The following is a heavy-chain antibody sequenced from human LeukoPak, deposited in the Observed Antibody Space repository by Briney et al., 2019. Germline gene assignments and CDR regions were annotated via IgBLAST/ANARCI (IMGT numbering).Heavy chain of an antibody. V-gene: IGHV3-30*02. CDR1: GFTFSSYG. Sequence: GGSLRLSCAASGFTFSSYGMHWVRQAPGKGLEWVAFIRYDGSNKYYADSVKGRFTISRDNSKNTLYLQMNSLRAEDTAVYYYARDPAYCGGDCYSGQRVWFDYWGQGTLVTVSS. D-gene: IGHD2-21*01. CDR2: IRYDGSNK. CDR3: ARDPAYCGGDCYSGQRVWFDY. J-gene: IGHJ4*02.